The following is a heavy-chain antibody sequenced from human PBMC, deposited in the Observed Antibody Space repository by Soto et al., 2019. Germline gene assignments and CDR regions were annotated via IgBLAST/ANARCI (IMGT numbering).Heavy chain of an antibody. CDR2: ISAYNGNT. J-gene: IGHJ6*02. CDR3: ARDPPYYDFWSGFDVVVVAKNKDYYYYGMDV. D-gene: IGHD3-3*01. V-gene: IGHV1-18*01. Sequence: GASVKVSCKASGYTFTSYGISWVRQAPGQGPEWMGWISAYNGNTNYAQKLQGRVTMTTDTSTSTAYMELRSLRSDDTAVYYCARDPPYYDFWSGFDVVVVAKNKDYYYYGMDVWGQGTTVTVSS. CDR1: GYTFTSYG.